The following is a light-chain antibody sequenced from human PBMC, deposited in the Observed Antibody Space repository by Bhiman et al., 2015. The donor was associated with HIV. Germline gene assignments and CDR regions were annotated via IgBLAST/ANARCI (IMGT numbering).Light chain of an antibody. CDR1: SSNIGAGYD. Sequence: QSVLTQPPSVSGAPGQRVSISCTGSSSNIGAGYDVHWYQQLPGTAPKVLIYGNNNRPSGVPDRFSGSKSGTSASLAITGLQAEDEADYYCQSYDSTLSGFYVFGTGTKVTVL. CDR2: GNN. J-gene: IGLJ1*01. CDR3: QSYDSTLSGFYV. V-gene: IGLV1-40*01.